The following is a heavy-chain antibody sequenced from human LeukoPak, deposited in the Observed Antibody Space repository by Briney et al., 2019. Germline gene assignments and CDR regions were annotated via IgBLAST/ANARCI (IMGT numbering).Heavy chain of an antibody. D-gene: IGHD1-26*01. J-gene: IGHJ4*02. V-gene: IGHV4-39*07. CDR1: GGSISSSSYY. Sequence: SETLSLTCTVSGGSISSSSYYWGWIRQPPGKGLEWIGSIYYSGSTYYNPSLKSRVTTSVDTSKNQFSLKLSSVTAADTAVYYCARVGATLNYFDYWGQGTLVTVSS. CDR3: ARVGATLNYFDY. CDR2: IYYSGST.